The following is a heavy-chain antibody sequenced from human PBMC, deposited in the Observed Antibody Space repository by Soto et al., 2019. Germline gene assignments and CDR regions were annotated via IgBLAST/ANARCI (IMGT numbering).Heavy chain of an antibody. Sequence: ASVKVSCKASGGTFSSYAISWVRQAPGQGLEWMGGIIPIFGTANYAQKFQGRVTITADESTSTAYMELSSLRSEDTAVYYCASGRNDFWSGYYDHYYFDYWGQGTLVTVSS. CDR1: GGTFSSYA. D-gene: IGHD3-3*01. CDR3: ASGRNDFWSGYYDHYYFDY. V-gene: IGHV1-69*13. J-gene: IGHJ4*02. CDR2: IIPIFGTA.